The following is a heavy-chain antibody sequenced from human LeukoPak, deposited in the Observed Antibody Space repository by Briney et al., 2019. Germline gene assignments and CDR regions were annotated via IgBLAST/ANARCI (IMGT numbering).Heavy chain of an antibody. V-gene: IGHV4-34*01. CDR3: AGAHYYGSGSYPYYFDY. J-gene: IGHJ4*02. D-gene: IGHD3-10*01. Sequence: SVTLSLTCAVYGGSFSGYYWSWIRQPPGKGLEWIGEINHSGSTNYNPSLKSRVTISVDTSKNQFSLKLSSVTAADTAVYYCAGAHYYGSGSYPYYFDYWGQGTLVTVSS. CDR1: GGSFSGYY. CDR2: INHSGST.